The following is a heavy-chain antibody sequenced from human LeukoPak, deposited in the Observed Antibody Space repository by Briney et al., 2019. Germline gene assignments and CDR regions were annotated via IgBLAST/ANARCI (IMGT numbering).Heavy chain of an antibody. CDR1: GFTFSSYA. Sequence: GGSLRLSCAASGFTFSSYAMSWVRQAPGKGLEWVSAISAGGVSTYYADSVKGRFTISRDNSKNTLYLQMNSLRAEDTAVYYCARDGSSHDAFDIWGQGTMVTVSS. J-gene: IGHJ3*02. CDR2: ISAGGVST. CDR3: ARDGSSHDAFDI. V-gene: IGHV3-23*01. D-gene: IGHD6-6*01.